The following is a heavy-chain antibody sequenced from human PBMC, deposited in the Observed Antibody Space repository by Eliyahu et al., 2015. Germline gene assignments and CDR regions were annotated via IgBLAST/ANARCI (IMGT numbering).Heavy chain of an antibody. D-gene: IGHD2-2*01. J-gene: IGHJ4*02. Sequence: EVKKPGSSVKVSCKASGGTFSRYDISWVRLAPGLGLEWVGGIIPMFGTAKYAQKFQGRVTITADESTSTVYMDMSSLRSEDTAVYYCARGGEEHQLQSRPFDYWGQGTLVTVSS. V-gene: IGHV1-69*01. CDR2: IIPMFGTA. CDR3: ARGGEEHQLQSRPFDY. CDR1: GGTFSRYD.